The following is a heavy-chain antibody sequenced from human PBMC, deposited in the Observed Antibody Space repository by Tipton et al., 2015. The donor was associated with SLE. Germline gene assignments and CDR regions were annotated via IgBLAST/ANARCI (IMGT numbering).Heavy chain of an antibody. J-gene: IGHJ6*02. D-gene: IGHD6-13*01. CDR1: GYTFSSYY. CDR3: ARDRAIAGVNYYYDMDI. Sequence: QSGPEVKKPGASVKVSCKASGYTFSSYYLHWVRQAPGQGLEWMGIINPSGTSTNYAQKFQDRVTMTRDTSTSTVHMELSSLRSEDTAVYYCARDRAIAGVNYYYDMDIWGQGTTVTVSS. CDR2: INPSGTST. V-gene: IGHV1-46*01.